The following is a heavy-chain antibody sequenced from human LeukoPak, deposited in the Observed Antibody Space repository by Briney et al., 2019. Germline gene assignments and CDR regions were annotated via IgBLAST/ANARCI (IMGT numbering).Heavy chain of an antibody. J-gene: IGHJ4*01. Sequence: PSETLSLTCAVYGGSFTGYYWSWIRQPPGKGLEWIGEINHSGSTNYNPSLKSRVTISVDTSKNQFSLKLSSVTAADTAVYYCARVRRQWLAETFDYWAHGTLVTVSS. CDR3: ARVRRQWLAETFDY. D-gene: IGHD6-19*01. CDR1: GGSFTGYY. V-gene: IGHV4-34*01. CDR2: INHSGST.